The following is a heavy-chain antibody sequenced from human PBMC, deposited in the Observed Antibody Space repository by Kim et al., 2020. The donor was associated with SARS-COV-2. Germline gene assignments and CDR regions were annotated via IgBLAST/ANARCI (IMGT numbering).Heavy chain of an antibody. CDR1: GVSISTSDDY. CDR3: TRRKVPYYMDV. Sequence: SETLSLTCTVSGVSISTSDDYWSWIRQPPGEGLEWIGYIYHSGNTYYNASLKSRVTISLDMSKNQFSLNLGSVTAADTAVYYCTRRKVPYYMDVWGKGTT. V-gene: IGHV4-31*03. CDR2: IYHSGNT. J-gene: IGHJ6*03.